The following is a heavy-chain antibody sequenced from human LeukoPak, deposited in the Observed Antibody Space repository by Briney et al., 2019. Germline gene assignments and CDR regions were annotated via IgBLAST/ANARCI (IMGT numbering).Heavy chain of an antibody. CDR3: ARRGRIIAVAGFDY. CDR2: IYYSGNT. V-gene: IGHV4-39*01. D-gene: IGHD6-19*01. CDR1: GDSISSSNSY. J-gene: IGHJ4*02. Sequence: SETLSLTCTVSGDSISSSNSYWGWIRQPPGKGLEWIGSIYYSGNTYYNASLKSRVTIYVDPSKTQFSLKLTSVPAADTAVYYCARRGRIIAVAGFDYWGQGTLVTVSS.